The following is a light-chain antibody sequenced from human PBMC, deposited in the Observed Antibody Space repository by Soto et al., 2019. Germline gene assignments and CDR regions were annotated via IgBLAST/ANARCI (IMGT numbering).Light chain of an antibody. J-gene: IGKJ1*01. CDR1: QSVSNNY. CDR3: QQYGNTLPWT. Sequence: EIVLTQSPGTLSLSPGERATLSCRASQSVSNNYLGWYQQKPGQAPRLLVYGASRRATGIPDRFSGSGYGTDFTLTISGLEAEDFPVYYCQQYGNTLPWTFGQGTKVEI. CDR2: GAS. V-gene: IGKV3-20*01.